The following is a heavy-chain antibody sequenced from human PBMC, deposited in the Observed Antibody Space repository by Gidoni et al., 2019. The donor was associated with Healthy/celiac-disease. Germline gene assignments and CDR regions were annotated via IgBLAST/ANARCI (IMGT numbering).Heavy chain of an antibody. CDR2: IWYDGSNK. CDR1: GFTFSSYG. CDR3: ARETPVQRNSHGSGSYYGRPIDY. D-gene: IGHD3-10*01. J-gene: IGHJ4*02. Sequence: QVQLVESGGGVVQPGRSLRLSCAASGFTFSSYGMHWVRQAPGKGLEWVAVIWYDGSNKYYADSVKGRFTISRDNSKNTLYLQMNSLRAEDTAVYYCARETPVQRNSHGSGSYYGRPIDYWGQGILVTVSS. V-gene: IGHV3-33*01.